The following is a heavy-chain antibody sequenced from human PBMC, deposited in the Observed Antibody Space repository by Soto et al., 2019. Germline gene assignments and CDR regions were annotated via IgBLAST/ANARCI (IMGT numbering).Heavy chain of an antibody. Sequence: EVQLLESGGALVQPGGSLRLSCAASGFKFDSYAMSWVRQAPGKGLEWVSALSGTGDSTDYADSVKGRFTISRDDSKHTLYLQMSSLRAEDTAVYYCAKDNGNYGSGTFVHWGQGTLVTVSS. CDR1: GFKFDSYA. CDR2: LSGTGDST. V-gene: IGHV3-23*01. CDR3: AKDNGNYGSGTFVH. D-gene: IGHD3-10*01. J-gene: IGHJ4*02.